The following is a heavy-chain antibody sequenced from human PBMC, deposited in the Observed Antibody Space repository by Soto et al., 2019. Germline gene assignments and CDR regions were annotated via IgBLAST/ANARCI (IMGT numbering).Heavy chain of an antibody. J-gene: IGHJ3*02. V-gene: IGHV3-74*01. CDR2: IHSDGSTT. CDR1: GFTFSTYG. CDR3: TRGASPRTFDI. Sequence: GGSLRLSCAASGFTFSTYGRHWFRQAPGKGLVWVSRIHSDGSTTTHADSVKGRFTISRDNAKNTRYLQMNSLTTEDTAVYYCTRGASPRTFDIWGQGTMVTVSS.